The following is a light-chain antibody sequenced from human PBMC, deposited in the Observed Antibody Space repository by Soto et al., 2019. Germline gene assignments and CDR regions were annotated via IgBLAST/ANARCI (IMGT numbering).Light chain of an antibody. V-gene: IGKV3-11*01. CDR3: QQHSNWALT. CDR2: DAS. CDR1: QSVSSD. Sequence: EIVLTQSPATLSLSPGERATLSCRASQSVSSDLAWYQQQPGQAPRLLIYDASNRATGIPARFSGSGSGTEFTLTISSLEPEDFAIYYCQQHSNWALTFGQGTRLEIK. J-gene: IGKJ5*01.